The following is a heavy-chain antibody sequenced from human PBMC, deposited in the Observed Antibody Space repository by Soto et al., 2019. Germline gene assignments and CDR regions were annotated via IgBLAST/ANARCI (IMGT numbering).Heavy chain of an antibody. Sequence: GGSLRLSCVASGFFFRDFGMHWVRQAPGKGLEWVSVIWYDGSNTYQGESVKGRFTMSRDNSKNTLYLQMDSLRPEDTAVYYCAKEGTGYCSGGSCYLNYYYYYYMDVWGKGTTVTVSS. CDR1: GFFFRDFG. J-gene: IGHJ6*03. V-gene: IGHV3-33*06. D-gene: IGHD2-15*01. CDR3: AKEGTGYCSGGSCYLNYYYYYYMDV. CDR2: IWYDGSNT.